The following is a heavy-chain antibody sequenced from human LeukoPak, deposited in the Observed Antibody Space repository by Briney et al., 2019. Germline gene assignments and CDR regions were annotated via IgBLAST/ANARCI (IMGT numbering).Heavy chain of an antibody. CDR2: INQDGSEK. D-gene: IGHD6-6*01. Sequence: GGSLRLSCAASGFIFSTYWMNWVRQAPGKGLEWVASINQDGSEKYYVDSVKGRFTISRDNAKNSLYVEMNRLRGEDTAVYYCARDLVYGYWGQGTLVTVSS. CDR1: GFIFSTYW. V-gene: IGHV3-7*01. J-gene: IGHJ4*02. CDR3: ARDLVYGY.